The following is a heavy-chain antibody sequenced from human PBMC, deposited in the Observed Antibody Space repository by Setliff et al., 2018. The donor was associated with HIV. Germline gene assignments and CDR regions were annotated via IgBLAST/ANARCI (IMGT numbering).Heavy chain of an antibody. CDR3: ARVDRVESAFDI. D-gene: IGHD2-15*01. Sequence: SETLSLTCSVSGGSIRSHWSWIRQPPGKGLEWVGYIHYSGSTKYNSSLKRRVTMSIDTSKNQFSLKLSSATAADTAICYCARVDRVESAFDIWGQGAMVTVSS. CDR1: GGSIRSH. J-gene: IGHJ3*02. CDR2: IHYSGST. V-gene: IGHV4-59*11.